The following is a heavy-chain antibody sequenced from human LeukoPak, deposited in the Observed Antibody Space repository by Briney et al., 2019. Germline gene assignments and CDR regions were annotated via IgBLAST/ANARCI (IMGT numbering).Heavy chain of an antibody. J-gene: IGHJ4*02. CDR2: ISGGGGST. CDR1: GFTFSSYG. D-gene: IGHD6-19*01. V-gene: IGHV3-21*01. Sequence: GGSLRLSCAASGFTFSSYGMHWVRQAPGKGLEWVSAISGGGGSTYYADSVKGRFTISRDNAKNSLYLQMNSLRAEDTAVYYCASLAVASLYYFDYWGQGTLVTVSS. CDR3: ASLAVASLYYFDY.